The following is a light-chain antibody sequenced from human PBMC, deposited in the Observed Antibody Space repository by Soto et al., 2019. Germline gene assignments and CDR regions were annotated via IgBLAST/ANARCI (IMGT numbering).Light chain of an antibody. Sequence: DIEVIQSPSSLSASVGDRVTITCRASLRISKYLNWYQQLPGKAPKLLIYGASSLQSGVPSRFSGSGSGTDFTLTISGLQPEDSATYYVQQSHSTPLTFGGGTKLEI. CDR3: QQSHSTPLT. CDR2: GAS. J-gene: IGKJ4*01. CDR1: LRISKY. V-gene: IGKV1-39*01.